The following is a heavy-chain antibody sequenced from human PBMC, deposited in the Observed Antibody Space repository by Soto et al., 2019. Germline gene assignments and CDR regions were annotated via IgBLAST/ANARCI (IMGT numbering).Heavy chain of an antibody. CDR1: GFTFTSSA. CDR3: AADPIAVGAASY. V-gene: IGHV1-58*01. D-gene: IGHD6-19*01. CDR2: IVVGSGNT. J-gene: IGHJ4*02. Sequence: KISCKASGFTFTSSAVQWVRQARGQRLEWIGWIVVGSGNTNYAQKFQERVTITRDMSTSTAYMELSSLRSEDTAVYYCAADPIAVGAASYWGQGTLVTVSS.